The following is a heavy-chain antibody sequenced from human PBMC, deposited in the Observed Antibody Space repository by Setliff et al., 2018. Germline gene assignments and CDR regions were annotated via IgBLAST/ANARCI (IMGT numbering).Heavy chain of an antibody. V-gene: IGHV1-8*02. CDR3: ARPMYDIFTGPPYGMDV. D-gene: IGHD3-9*01. Sequence: GASVKVSCKASGYTFTSYDINWVRQATGQGLEWMGWMNPNSGNTGYAQKFQGRVTMTRNTSISTAYMELSSLRSEDTSVYYCARPMYDIFTGPPYGMDVWGQGTTVTVSS. CDR2: MNPNSGNT. CDR1: GYTFTSYD. J-gene: IGHJ6*02.